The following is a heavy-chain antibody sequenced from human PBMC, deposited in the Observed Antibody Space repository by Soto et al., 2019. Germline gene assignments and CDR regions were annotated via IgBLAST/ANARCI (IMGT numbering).Heavy chain of an antibody. D-gene: IGHD1-1*01. CDR1: GFTFSKAW. J-gene: IGHJ4*02. V-gene: IGHV3-15*01. CDR2: IMSKTDGGTT. Sequence: GGSLRLSCAASGFTFSKAWVGWVRQAPGKGLEWVGRIMSKTDGGTTDYAAPVKGRFTISRDDSKNTLYLQMNSLKSEDTAFYYCTSDSGTSPYSFDYWGQGTLVTVSS. CDR3: TSDSGTSPYSFDY.